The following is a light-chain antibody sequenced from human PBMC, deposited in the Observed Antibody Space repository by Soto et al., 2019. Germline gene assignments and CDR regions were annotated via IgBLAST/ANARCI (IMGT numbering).Light chain of an antibody. Sequence: ALTQSPGTLSSSPGERATLSCRASQAVSSNYLAWYQQKPGQAPRLLISGASGRATGVPDRFSGSGSGTEFTLTVSRLEPEDFAVYYCQQYHWAPDTFGQGTRLEIK. V-gene: IGKV3-20*01. CDR3: QQYHWAPDT. CDR2: GAS. CDR1: QAVSSNY. J-gene: IGKJ5*01.